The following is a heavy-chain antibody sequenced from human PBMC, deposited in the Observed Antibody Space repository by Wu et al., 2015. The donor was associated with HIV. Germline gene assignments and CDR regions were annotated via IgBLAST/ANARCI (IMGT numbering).Heavy chain of an antibody. D-gene: IGHD4-23*01. J-gene: IGHJ6*02. CDR2: IIPIFGTA. Sequence: QVQLVQSGAEVKKPGSSVKVSCKASGGTFSSYAISWVRQAPGQGLEWMGRIIPIFGTANYAQKFQGRVTITADESTSTAYMELSSLRSEDTAVYYCAREYNGGNPFYYYYYYGMDVWGQGTTVTVSS. CDR1: GGTFSSYA. CDR3: AREYNGGNPFYYYYYYGMDV. V-gene: IGHV1-69*15.